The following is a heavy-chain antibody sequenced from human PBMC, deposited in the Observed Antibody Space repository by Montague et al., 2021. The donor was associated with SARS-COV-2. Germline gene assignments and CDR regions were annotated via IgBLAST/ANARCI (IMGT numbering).Heavy chain of an antibody. V-gene: IGHV4-34*01. Sequence: SETLSLTCAVYGGSFSDYYWSWIRQPPGKGLEWIGEINHRGTSKYNTSLKSRVSISLDTSKNQFPLYLSSVTAADTAVYYCARGRQHFNMIVVVMTGGEYYFDYWGQGTLVTVSS. CDR1: GGSFSDYY. J-gene: IGHJ4*02. CDR3: ARGRQHFNMIVVVMTGGEYYFDY. D-gene: IGHD3-22*01. CDR2: INHRGTS.